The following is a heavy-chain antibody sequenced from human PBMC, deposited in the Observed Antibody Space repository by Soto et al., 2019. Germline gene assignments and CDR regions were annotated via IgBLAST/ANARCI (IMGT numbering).Heavy chain of an antibody. Sequence: QVQLVESGGGVVQPGRSLRLSCAASGFIFSSYTMHWVRQAPGKGLEWVAVISYDGSSKYYADSVKGRFTISRDNSKNSLYLQMNSMSAEDTAVYYCSKADPTVTLSVFDPWGQGTLVTLSS. CDR3: SKADPTVTLSVFDP. V-gene: IGHV3-30-3*01. CDR1: GFIFSSYT. J-gene: IGHJ5*02. D-gene: IGHD4-17*01. CDR2: ISYDGSSK.